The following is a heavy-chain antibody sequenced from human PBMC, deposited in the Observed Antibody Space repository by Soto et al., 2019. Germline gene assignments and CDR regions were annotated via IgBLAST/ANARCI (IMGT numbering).Heavy chain of an antibody. Sequence: EAHLVESGGGLVQPGRSRRLSCAASGFTFSSYAFNWVRQAPGKGLEWISYISVGGGSIFYADSVKGRFTISRDDAQNSLSLQMNTLRGEDTAIYFCVRDDKWAFDIWGQGTTVIVSS. V-gene: IGHV3-48*01. CDR3: VRDDKWAFDI. D-gene: IGHD1-26*01. CDR2: ISVGGGSI. CDR1: GFTFSSYA. J-gene: IGHJ3*02.